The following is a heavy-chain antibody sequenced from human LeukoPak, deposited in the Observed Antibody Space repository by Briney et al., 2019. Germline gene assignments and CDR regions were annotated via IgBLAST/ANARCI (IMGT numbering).Heavy chain of an antibody. V-gene: IGHV4-59*12. CDR3: ARGVDYYDSSTPPDAFDI. D-gene: IGHD3-22*01. Sequence: PSETLSLTCTVSGGSISSCYWSWIRQPPGKGLEWIGYIYYSGSTNYNPSLKSRVTISVDTSKNQFSLKLSSVTAADTAVYYCARGVDYYDSSTPPDAFDIWGQGTMVTVSS. CDR2: IYYSGST. CDR1: GGSISSCY. J-gene: IGHJ3*02.